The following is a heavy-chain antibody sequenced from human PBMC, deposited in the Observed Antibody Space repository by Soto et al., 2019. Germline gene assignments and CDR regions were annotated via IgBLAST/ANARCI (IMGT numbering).Heavy chain of an antibody. CDR3: TTVREVPRPPAFDI. Sequence: EVQLVESGGGLVEPGGSLRLSCAASGFTFTNAWMNWVRQAPGKGLEWVGRIKTKTDGEKTDYAAPVKGRFTISRDDSKNTLYLQMNSLKTEDTAVYYCTTVREVPRPPAFDIWGQGTMVTVSS. CDR1: GFTFTNAW. CDR2: IKTKTDGEKT. J-gene: IGHJ3*02. D-gene: IGHD1-26*01. V-gene: IGHV3-15*07.